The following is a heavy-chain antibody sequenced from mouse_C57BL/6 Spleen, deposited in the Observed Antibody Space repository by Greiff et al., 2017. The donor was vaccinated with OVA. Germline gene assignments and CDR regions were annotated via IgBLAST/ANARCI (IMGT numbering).Heavy chain of an antibody. CDR2: INPNNGGT. Sequence: EVQLQQSGPELVKPGASVKIPCKASGYTFTDYNMDWVKQSHGKSLEWIGDINPNNGGTIYNQKFKGKATLTVAKSSSTAYMEHRSLTSEETAVYYCAREADYDYDDWYVDVWGTGTTVTVSS. V-gene: IGHV1-18*01. CDR3: AREADYDYDDWYVDV. CDR1: GYTFTDYN. J-gene: IGHJ1*03. D-gene: IGHD2-4*01.